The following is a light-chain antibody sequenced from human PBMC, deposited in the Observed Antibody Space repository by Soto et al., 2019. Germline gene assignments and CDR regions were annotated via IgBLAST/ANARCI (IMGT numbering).Light chain of an antibody. CDR3: HQYNNWPPRNT. Sequence: EIVTTQSTATLSLSPGERATLSCRASQSVSSNLVWYLQKPGQAPRLLIYDTSTRATNVPARFSGSGSETEFTLTISGLQSGDFGIHYGHQYNNWPPRNTFGQGTKLEIK. CDR2: DTS. CDR1: QSVSSN. V-gene: IGKV3-15*01. J-gene: IGKJ2*01.